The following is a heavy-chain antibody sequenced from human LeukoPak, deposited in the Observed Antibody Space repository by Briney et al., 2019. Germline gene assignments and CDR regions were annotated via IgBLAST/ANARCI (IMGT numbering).Heavy chain of an antibody. CDR2: INHSGST. CDR3: ARGRTSNGFDP. D-gene: IGHD1-14*01. J-gene: IGHJ5*02. V-gene: IGHV4-34*01. CDR1: GGSFSGYY. Sequence: PSESLSLTCAVYGGSFSGYYWSWIRQPPGKGLEWIGEINHSGSTNYNPSLKSRVTTSVDTSKNQLSLELTSVTAADTAVYYCARGRTSNGFDPWGQGTLVTVPS.